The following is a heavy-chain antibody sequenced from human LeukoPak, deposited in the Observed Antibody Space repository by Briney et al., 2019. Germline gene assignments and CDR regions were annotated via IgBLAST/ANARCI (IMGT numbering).Heavy chain of an antibody. CDR1: GGSISTYY. Sequence: SETLSLTCTVSGGSISTYYWTWIRQPPGKGPEWIGYIYYSGSTNYNSSLKSRVSMSVDTSKNQFSLKVNSVTAADAAIYYCARLGRGGDWFDYWGQGILVTVSS. V-gene: IGHV4-59*01. J-gene: IGHJ4*02. CDR3: ARLGRGGDWFDY. D-gene: IGHD2-21*02. CDR2: IYYSGST.